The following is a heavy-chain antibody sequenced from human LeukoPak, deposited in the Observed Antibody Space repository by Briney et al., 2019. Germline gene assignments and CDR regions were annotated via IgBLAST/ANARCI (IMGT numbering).Heavy chain of an antibody. CDR1: GFTFSSYA. CDR3: ANANGYRGLVYGDYFDY. V-gene: IGHV3-23*01. J-gene: IGHJ4*02. D-gene: IGHD5-12*01. Sequence: GGSLRLSCAASGFTFSSYAMSWVRQAPGKGLEWVSAISGSGGSTYYADSVKGRFTISRDNSKNTLYLQMNSLRAEDTAVYYCANANGYRGLVYGDYFDYWGQGTLVTVSS. CDR2: ISGSGGST.